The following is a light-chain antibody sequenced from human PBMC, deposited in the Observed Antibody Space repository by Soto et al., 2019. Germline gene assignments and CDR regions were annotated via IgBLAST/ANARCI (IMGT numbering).Light chain of an antibody. CDR3: QQYGSSPWT. CDR2: GAS. V-gene: IGKV3-20*01. CDR1: QSVSSSP. Sequence: EIVLTQSPGTLSLSPGERATLSCRASQSVSSSPLAWYQQKPGQAPRLLIYGASSRATGPPDGFSGSGSGTYFPLTISRLEPEDFAVYYCQQYGSSPWTFGQGTKVEIK. J-gene: IGKJ1*01.